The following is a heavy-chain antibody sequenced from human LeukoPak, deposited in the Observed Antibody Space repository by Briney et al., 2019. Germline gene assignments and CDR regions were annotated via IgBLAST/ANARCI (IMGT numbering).Heavy chain of an antibody. J-gene: IGHJ4*02. V-gene: IGHV1-2*06. CDR1: GYTFTGYY. D-gene: IGHD3-22*01. CDR3: ARVKYYYDSSGYYFIDY. CDR2: INPNSGGT. Sequence: ASVKVSCKASGYTFTGYYMHWVRQAPGQGLEWMGRINPNSGGTNYAQKFQGRVTMTRDTSISTAYMELSRLRSDDTAAYYCARVKYYYDSSGYYFIDYWGQGTLVTVPS.